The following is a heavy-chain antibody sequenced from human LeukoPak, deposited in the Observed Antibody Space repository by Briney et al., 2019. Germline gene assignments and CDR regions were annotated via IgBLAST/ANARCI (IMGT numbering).Heavy chain of an antibody. CDR2: INAGNGNT. CDR1: GYTFTSYA. D-gene: IGHD3-3*01. CDR3: ARGQYYDFWSASTYGMDV. V-gene: IGHV1-3*01. Sequence: ASVKVSCKASGYTFTSYAMHWVHQAPGQRLEWMGWINAGNGNTKYSQKFQGRVTITRDTSASTAYMELSSLRSEDTAVYYCARGQYYDFWSASTYGMDVWGQGTTVTVSS. J-gene: IGHJ6*02.